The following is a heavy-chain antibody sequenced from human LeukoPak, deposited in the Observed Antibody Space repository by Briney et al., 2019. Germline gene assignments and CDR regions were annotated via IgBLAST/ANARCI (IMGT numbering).Heavy chain of an antibody. CDR1: GGSISSGSYY. D-gene: IGHD6-19*01. CDR3: ARHRGSGGRYGMDV. CDR2: IYYSGST. J-gene: IGHJ6*02. V-gene: IGHV4-61*01. Sequence: PSQTLSLTCTVSGGSISSGSYYWSCIRQPPGKGLEWIGYIYYSGSTNYNPSLKSRVTISVDTSKNQFSLKLSTVTAADTAMYYCARHRGSGGRYGMDVWGQGTTVTVSS.